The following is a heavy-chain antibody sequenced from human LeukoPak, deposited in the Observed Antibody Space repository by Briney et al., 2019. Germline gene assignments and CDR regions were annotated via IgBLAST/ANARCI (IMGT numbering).Heavy chain of an antibody. CDR2: FDPEDGKT. J-gene: IGHJ1*01. CDR1: GYTFTDHY. V-gene: IGHV1-69-2*01. CDR3: ATEWTGSSH. Sequence: ASVTVSCKTSGYTFTDHYIHWVQQAPGKGLEWMGRFDPEDGKTIYAEKFQGRVTVTADTSSDTAYMELSSLTSEDTAMYYCATEWTGSSHWGQGTLVTVSS. D-gene: IGHD3/OR15-3a*01.